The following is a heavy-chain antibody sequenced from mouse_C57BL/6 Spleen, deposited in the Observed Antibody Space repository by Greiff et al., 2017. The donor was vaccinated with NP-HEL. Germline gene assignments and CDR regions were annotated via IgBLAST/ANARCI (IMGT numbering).Heavy chain of an antibody. CDR3: ARAPITTVVATRAMDY. CDR2: IHPNSGST. J-gene: IGHJ4*01. Sequence: QVQLKQPGAELVKPGASVKLSCKASGYTFTSYWMHWVKQRPGQGLEWIGMIHPNSGSTNYNEKFKSKATLTVDKSSSTAYMQLSSLTSEDSAVYYCARAPITTVVATRAMDYWGQGTSVTVSS. V-gene: IGHV1-64*01. CDR1: GYTFTSYW. D-gene: IGHD1-1*01.